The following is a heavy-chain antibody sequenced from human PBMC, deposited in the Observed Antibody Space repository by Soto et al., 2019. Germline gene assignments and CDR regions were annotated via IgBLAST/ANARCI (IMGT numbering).Heavy chain of an antibody. J-gene: IGHJ4*02. Sequence: ASVKVSCMASGYTITSYYMHWVRQAPGQGLEWMGIINPSGGSTSYAQKFQGRVTMTRDTSTSTVYMELSSLRSEDTAVYYCARPYSSGWHGGGYYFDYWVQGTLVTVSS. CDR2: INPSGGST. V-gene: IGHV1-46*01. CDR1: GYTITSYY. D-gene: IGHD6-19*01. CDR3: ARPYSSGWHGGGYYFDY.